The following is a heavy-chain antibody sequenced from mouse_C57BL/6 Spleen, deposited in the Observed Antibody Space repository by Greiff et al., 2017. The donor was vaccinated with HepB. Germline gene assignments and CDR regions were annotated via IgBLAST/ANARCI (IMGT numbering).Heavy chain of an antibody. CDR2: INPSSGYT. J-gene: IGHJ2*01. Sequence: VKLLESGAELARPGASVKMSCKASGYTFTSYTMHWVKQRPGQGLEWIGYINPSSGYTKYNQKFKDKATLTADKSSSTAYMQLSSLTSEDSAVYDCARGGDYEAYYFDYWGQGTTLTVSS. D-gene: IGHD2-4*01. CDR1: GYTFTSYT. V-gene: IGHV1-4*01. CDR3: ARGGDYEAYYFDY.